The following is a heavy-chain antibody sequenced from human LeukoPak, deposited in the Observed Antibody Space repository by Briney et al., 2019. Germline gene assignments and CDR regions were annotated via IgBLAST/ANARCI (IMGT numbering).Heavy chain of an antibody. CDR2: IYYSGST. J-gene: IGHJ4*02. CDR3: ASSWY. V-gene: IGHV4-59*08. CDR1: GGSISSYY. D-gene: IGHD6-13*01. Sequence: SETLSLTCTVSGGSISSYYWSWIRQPPGKGLEWIGYIYYSGSTYYNPSLKSRVTISVDTSKNQFSLKLSSVTAADTAVYYCASSWYWGQGTLVTVSS.